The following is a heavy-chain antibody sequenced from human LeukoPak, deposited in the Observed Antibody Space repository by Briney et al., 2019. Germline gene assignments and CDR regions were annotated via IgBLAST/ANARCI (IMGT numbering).Heavy chain of an antibody. CDR3: AKDRHAPGRYCSSTSCFPFDS. V-gene: IGHV3-23*01. D-gene: IGHD2-2*01. CDR1: GFTFSSYA. Sequence: PGGSLRLSCVVSGFTFSSYAMSWVRQAPGKGLEWVSGTSGSGGSTYYADSVKGRFTISRDNTKNTLYLQMNSLRAEDTAVYYCAKDRHAPGRYCSSTSCFPFDSWGQGTLVTVSS. J-gene: IGHJ5*01. CDR2: TSGSGGST.